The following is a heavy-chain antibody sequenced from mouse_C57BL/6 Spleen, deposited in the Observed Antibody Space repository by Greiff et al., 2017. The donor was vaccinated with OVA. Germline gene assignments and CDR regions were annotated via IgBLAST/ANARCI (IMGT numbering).Heavy chain of an antibody. CDR3: ARVIYYDYLYFDY. Sequence: QVQLQQPGAELVRPGSSVKLSCKASGYTFTSYWMHWVKQRPIQGLEWIGNIDPSDSETHYNQKFKDKATLTVDKSSSTAYMQLSSLTSEDSAVYYCARVIYYDYLYFDYWGQGTTLTVSS. J-gene: IGHJ2*01. CDR1: GYTFTSYW. V-gene: IGHV1-52*01. D-gene: IGHD2-4*01. CDR2: IDPSDSET.